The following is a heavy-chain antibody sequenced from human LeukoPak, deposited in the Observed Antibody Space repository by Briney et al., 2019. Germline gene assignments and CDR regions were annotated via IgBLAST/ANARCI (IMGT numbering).Heavy chain of an antibody. Sequence: GGSLKIPWKGFEYSFTSIWIAWAGQMPGKGLEWMGFIYPGDFDTRYSPSFQGQVTVSVDKSISTAYLQWSSLKASDTAMYYCVRCRTPYTSGWYDFDYWGQGTLVTVSS. V-gene: IGHV5-51*01. D-gene: IGHD6-13*01. J-gene: IGHJ4*02. CDR3: VRCRTPYTSGWYDFDY. CDR2: IYPGDFDT. CDR1: EYSFTSIW.